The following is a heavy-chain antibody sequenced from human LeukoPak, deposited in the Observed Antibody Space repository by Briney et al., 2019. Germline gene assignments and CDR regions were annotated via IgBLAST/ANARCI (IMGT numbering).Heavy chain of an antibody. Sequence: PSETLSLTCNVSGGSFSGYYWSWIRQPPGEGLEWIGFIYTSGSPSYKPSLKSRVTISIDTSNNQFSLRLSSVTAADTAVYYCARQATSASYSYDYWGQGTLVTVSS. V-gene: IGHV4-4*09. CDR1: GGSFSGYY. D-gene: IGHD1-26*01. J-gene: IGHJ4*02. CDR3: ARQATSASYSYDY. CDR2: IYTSGSP.